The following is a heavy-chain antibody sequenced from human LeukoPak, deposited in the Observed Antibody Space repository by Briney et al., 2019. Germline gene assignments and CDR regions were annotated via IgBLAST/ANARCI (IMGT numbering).Heavy chain of an antibody. J-gene: IGHJ4*02. CDR1: GYTFTTYP. V-gene: IGHV1-3*01. D-gene: IGHD3-16*01. CDR2: INAGSGDT. Sequence: ASVKVSCKASGYTFTTYPIHWVRQAPGQRLEWMGWINAGSGDTKYSQNFQGRVTINRDTSASTAYMELSSLTSEDTAVYYCAGKIQGGKPPFDYWGQGALVTVSS. CDR3: AGKIQGGKPPFDY.